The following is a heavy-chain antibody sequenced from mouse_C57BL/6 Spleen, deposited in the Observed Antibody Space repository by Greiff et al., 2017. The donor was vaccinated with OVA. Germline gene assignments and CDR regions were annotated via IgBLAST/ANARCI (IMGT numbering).Heavy chain of an antibody. CDR1: GYTFTSYW. CDR2: IDPSDSYT. V-gene: IGHV1-69*01. CDR3: ARTSTYAMDY. D-gene: IGHD2-10*02. Sequence: VQLQQPGAELVMPGASVKLSCKASGYTFTSYWMHWVKQRPGKGLEWIGEIDPSDSYTNYNQKFKGKSTLTVDKSSSTAYMQLSSLTSEDSAVSYCARTSTYAMDYWGQGTSVTVSS. J-gene: IGHJ4*01.